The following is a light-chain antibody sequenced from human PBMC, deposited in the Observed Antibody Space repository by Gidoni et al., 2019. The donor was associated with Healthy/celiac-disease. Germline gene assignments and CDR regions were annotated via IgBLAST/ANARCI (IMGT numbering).Light chain of an antibody. J-gene: IGKJ5*01. V-gene: IGKV3-15*01. CDR1: QSVSSN. CDR2: GAS. CDR3: QQYNNWPPSIT. Sequence: EIVMTQSPATLSVSPGERATLSCRASQSVSSNLAWYQQKPGQAPRLLIYGASTRATGIPARCSGSGSGTEFTLTISSLQSEDVAVYYCQQYNNWPPSITFGQGTRLEIK.